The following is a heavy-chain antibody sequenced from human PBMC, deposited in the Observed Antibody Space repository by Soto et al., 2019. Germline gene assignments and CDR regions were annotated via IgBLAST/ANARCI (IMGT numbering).Heavy chain of an antibody. V-gene: IGHV1-46*01. D-gene: IGHD3-22*01. J-gene: IGHJ4*02. CDR3: AGLEEIDY. CDR1: GNTFTRYY. CDR2: INPSGGST. Sequence: GASVKVSCKASGNTFTRYYFHWVRQAPGQGLEWMGIINPSGGSTTYAQKFQGRVTMTRDTSTSTVYMDLSSLRSEDTAVYYCAGLEEIDYWGQGTLVTVSS.